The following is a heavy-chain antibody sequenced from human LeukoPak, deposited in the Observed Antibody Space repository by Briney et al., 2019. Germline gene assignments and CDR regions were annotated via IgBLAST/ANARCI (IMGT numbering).Heavy chain of an antibody. CDR2: INPNSGGT. CDR3: ARDSPFEWDVFGDSFDI. CDR1: GYTFTGYY. Sequence: ASVKVSCKASGYTFTGYYMHWVRQAPGQGLEWMGWINPNSGGTNYAQKFQGRVTMTRDTSISTAYMELSRLRSDDTAVYYCARDSPFEWDVFGDSFDIWGQGIVVTVSS. J-gene: IGHJ3*02. D-gene: IGHD1-26*01. V-gene: IGHV1-2*02.